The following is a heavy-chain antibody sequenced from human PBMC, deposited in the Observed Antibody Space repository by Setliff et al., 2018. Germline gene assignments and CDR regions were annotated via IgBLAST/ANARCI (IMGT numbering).Heavy chain of an antibody. CDR2: FYYSGDT. CDR1: GGFIRSGGHY. J-gene: IGHJ1*01. Sequence: PSETLSLTCTVSGGFIRSGGHYWSWIRQHPGKRLEWIGYFYYSGDTFYNPSLKSRATIVVDASNNQFSLRLTAVTAADTAVYYCARDKGDYFGSGSSHWGQGTLVTVSS. CDR3: ARDKGDYFGSGSSH. D-gene: IGHD3-10*01. V-gene: IGHV4-31*02.